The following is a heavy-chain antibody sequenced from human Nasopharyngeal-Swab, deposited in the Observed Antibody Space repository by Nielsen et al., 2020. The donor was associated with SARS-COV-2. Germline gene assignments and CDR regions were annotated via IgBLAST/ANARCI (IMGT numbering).Heavy chain of an antibody. D-gene: IGHD2-2*01. CDR2: ISSSGSYM. CDR1: GFTFSDYT. CDR3: ASDSRY. J-gene: IGHJ4*02. Sequence: GESLKISCAASGFTFSDYTMNWVRQAPGQGLDWVSSISSSGSYMYYTDSVKGRFTMSRDNAKNSLYLQMNSLRAEDTAVYYCASDSRYWGQGTLVTVSP. V-gene: IGHV3-21*01.